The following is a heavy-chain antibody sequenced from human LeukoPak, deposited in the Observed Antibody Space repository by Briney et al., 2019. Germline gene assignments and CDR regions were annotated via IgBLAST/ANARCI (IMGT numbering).Heavy chain of an antibody. CDR2: INPSGGST. V-gene: IGHV1-46*01. D-gene: IGHD1-26*01. J-gene: IGHJ4*02. CDR3: ARDPGIVGATSPNYYFDY. CDR1: GYTLTSYY. Sequence: ASVKVSCKASGYTLTSYYMHWVRQAPGQGLEWMGIINPSGGSTSYAQKFQGRVTMTRDKSTSTVYMELSSLRSEDTAVYYCARDPGIVGATSPNYYFDYWGQGTLVTVSS.